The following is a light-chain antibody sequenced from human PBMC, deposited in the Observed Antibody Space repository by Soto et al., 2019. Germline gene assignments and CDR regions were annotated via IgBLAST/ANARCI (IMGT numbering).Light chain of an antibody. CDR3: GSWDSSLSAYV. Sequence: QSVLTQPPSVSAAPGQKVTISCSGSSSNIGGNSVSWYQQLPGTATKLLIYDDNKRPSGIPDRFSGYKSGTSATLGITGFQTGDEDDYYCGSWDSSLSAYVLGTGIRSPS. V-gene: IGLV1-51*01. CDR2: DDN. CDR1: SSNIGGNS. J-gene: IGLJ1*01.